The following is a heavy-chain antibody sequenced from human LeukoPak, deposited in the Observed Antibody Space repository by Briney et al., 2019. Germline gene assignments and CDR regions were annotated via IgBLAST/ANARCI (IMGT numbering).Heavy chain of an antibody. CDR1: GYTFTGYG. Sequence: GASVKVSCKASGYTFTGYGISWVRQAPGPGLEWMGGISAYNDDTDSAQNLQARVTMTTDTSTSTAYMELRSLRSDDTAVYYCARDHLGSGSYSSGERVYWGQGTLVTVSS. CDR2: ISAYNDDT. CDR3: ARDHLGSGSYSSGERVY. D-gene: IGHD1-26*01. J-gene: IGHJ4*02. V-gene: IGHV1-18*01.